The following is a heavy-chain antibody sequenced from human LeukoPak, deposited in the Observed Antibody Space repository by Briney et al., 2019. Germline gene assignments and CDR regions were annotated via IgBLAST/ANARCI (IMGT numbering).Heavy chain of an antibody. CDR3: SSAASGQPDY. D-gene: IGHD6-13*01. V-gene: IGHV3-30*03. J-gene: IGHJ4*02. Sequence: PGGSLRLSCAASGFIFSGYAMHWIRQAPGKGLEWVALISFNGNYEDYTQSVKGRFTISRDNSKNTLFLQMNSLRPEDTAVYYCSSAASGQPDYWGQGTLVIVSS. CDR1: GFIFSGYA. CDR2: ISFNGNYE.